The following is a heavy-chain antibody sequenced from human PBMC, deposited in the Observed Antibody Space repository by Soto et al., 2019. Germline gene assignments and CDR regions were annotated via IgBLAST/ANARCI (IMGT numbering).Heavy chain of an antibody. CDR2: LYDLDGS. CDR1: GFTISDKKY. J-gene: IGHJ3*01. Sequence: DVQLVESGGGLIQPGESLRLSCAAFGFTISDKKYVAWVRQAPGKGLEWVSALYDLDGSFYAASVKGRFTTSSDSSKTTVYLQMNDLRADDTAVYYCATWHEREHAYDVWGQGTTVTVSS. V-gene: IGHV3-53*01. D-gene: IGHD1-1*01. CDR3: ATWHEREHAYDV.